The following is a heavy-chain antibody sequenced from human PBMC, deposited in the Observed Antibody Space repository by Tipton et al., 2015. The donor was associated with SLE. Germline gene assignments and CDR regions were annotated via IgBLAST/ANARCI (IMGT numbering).Heavy chain of an antibody. V-gene: IGHV4-39*07. J-gene: IGHJ4*02. Sequence: TLSLTCTVSGGSISSSSYYWGWIRQPPGKGLEWIGSIYYSGSTYYNPSLKSRVTISVDTSKNQFSLKLSSVTAADTAVYFCARFGPFTAAHKNYFDSWGQGTLVTVSS. D-gene: IGHD6-13*01. CDR3: ARFGPFTAAHKNYFDS. CDR2: IYYSGST. CDR1: GGSISSSSYY.